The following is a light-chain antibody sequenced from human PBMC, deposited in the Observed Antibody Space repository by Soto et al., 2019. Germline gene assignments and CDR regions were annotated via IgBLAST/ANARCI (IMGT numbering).Light chain of an antibody. CDR3: QQYGSSLFT. CDR2: GAS. CDR1: ESVSIK. V-gene: IGKV3-15*01. J-gene: IGKJ3*01. Sequence: EIVMTHSPATLSVSPGERATLSCRASESVSIKLVWYQQKPGQAPRLLIYGASTRATGIPARFSGSGSGTEFTLTISRLEPEDFAVYYCQQYGSSLFTFGPGTKVDIK.